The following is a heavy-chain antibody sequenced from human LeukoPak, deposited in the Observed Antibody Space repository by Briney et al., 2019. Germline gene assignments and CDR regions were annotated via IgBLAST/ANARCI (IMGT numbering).Heavy chain of an antibody. CDR3: ARGVMGRTIITTFYYFDS. D-gene: IGHD2/OR15-2a*01. CDR1: GDSISSSNW. CDR2: IYHSGSI. Sequence: SETLSLTCAVSGDSISSSNWWSWVRQPPGKGLEWIGEIYHSGSINYNPSLKSRVTMSLDKSKNQFSLSLTSVTAADTAVYYCARGVMGRTIITTFYYFDSWGQGTLVTVSS. V-gene: IGHV4-4*02. J-gene: IGHJ4*02.